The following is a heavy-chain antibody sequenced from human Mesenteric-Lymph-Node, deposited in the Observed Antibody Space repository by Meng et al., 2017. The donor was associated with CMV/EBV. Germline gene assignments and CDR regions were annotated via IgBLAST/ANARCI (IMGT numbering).Heavy chain of an antibody. V-gene: IGHV3-21*01. Sequence: GESLKISCVASGFAFSRYSMNWVRQAPGKGLEWVSSISSVRNYVDYVDSVKGRFTIARDNAKNSLFLQMNSLRADDTAVYYCGRKGEYSGYDDYYGSVHWGQGTSVTVSS. CDR2: ISSVRNYV. CDR3: GRKGEYSGYDDYYGSVH. D-gene: IGHD3-16*01. CDR1: GFAFSRYS. J-gene: IGHJ4*02.